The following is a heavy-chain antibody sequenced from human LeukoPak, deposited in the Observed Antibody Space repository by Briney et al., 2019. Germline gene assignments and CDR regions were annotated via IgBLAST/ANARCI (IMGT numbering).Heavy chain of an antibody. J-gene: IGHJ6*03. CDR3: AREQRGGLSVNLGGLFASYYTYYYMDV. D-gene: IGHD3-16*01. Sequence: SGTLSLTCTVSGDSITSDYWSWIRRPAGKGLEWIGRIYSTGSTNYNPSLKSRVTMSIDTSKSQFSLKVNSMTAADTAVYFCAREQRGGLSVNLGGLFASYYTYYYMDVWGRGTTVTV. V-gene: IGHV4-4*07. CDR1: GDSITSDY. CDR2: IYSTGST.